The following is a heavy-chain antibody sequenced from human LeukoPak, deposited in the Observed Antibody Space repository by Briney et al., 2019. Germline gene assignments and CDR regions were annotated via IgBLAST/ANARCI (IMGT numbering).Heavy chain of an antibody. CDR1: GFTFSSYA. CDR3: AKDAISAAARGDAFDI. D-gene: IGHD6-13*01. V-gene: IGHV3-23*01. CDR2: ISISGGST. Sequence: GGSLRLSCAASGFTFSSYAMSWVRQAPGKGLEWVSGISISGGSTFYADSVKGRFTISRDISKNTLYLQMNSLRAEDTAVYYCAKDAISAAARGDAFDIWGQGTMVTVSS. J-gene: IGHJ3*02.